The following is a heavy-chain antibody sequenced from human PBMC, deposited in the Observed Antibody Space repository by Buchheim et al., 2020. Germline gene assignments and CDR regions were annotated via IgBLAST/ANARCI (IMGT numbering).Heavy chain of an antibody. Sequence: EVQLVESGGGLVQPGGSLRLSCAASGFTFSSYWMSWVRQAPGKGLEWVANIKQDGCEKYYVDSVKGRFTISRDNAKNSLYLQMNSLRAEDAAVYYCARSGALQLWFKANWFDPWGQGTL. CDR3: ARSGALQLWFKANWFDP. CDR1: GFTFSSYW. CDR2: IKQDGCEK. J-gene: IGHJ5*02. V-gene: IGHV3-7*01. D-gene: IGHD5-18*01.